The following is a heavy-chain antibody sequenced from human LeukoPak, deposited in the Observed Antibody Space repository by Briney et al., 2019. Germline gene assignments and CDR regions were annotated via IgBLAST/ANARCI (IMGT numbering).Heavy chain of an antibody. Sequence: GGSLRLSCAASGFTFSDYYMNWIRQAPGKGLEWVSYISSSGSTIYYADSVEGRFTISRDNAKNSLYLQMNSLRAEDTAVYFCARDDPSTATTFDIWGQGTMVTVSS. D-gene: IGHD2-15*01. CDR3: ARDDPSTATTFDI. V-gene: IGHV3-11*04. J-gene: IGHJ3*02. CDR2: ISSSGSTI. CDR1: GFTFSDYY.